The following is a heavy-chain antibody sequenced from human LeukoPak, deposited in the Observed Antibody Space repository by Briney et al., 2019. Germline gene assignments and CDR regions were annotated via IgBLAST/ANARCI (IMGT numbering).Heavy chain of an antibody. CDR3: ARRRITMVRGPQFDP. J-gene: IGHJ5*02. Sequence: SETLSLTCTVSGGSISSSSYYWSWIRQPPGKGLEWIGYIYYSGSTNYNPSLKSRVTISVDTSKNQFSLKLSSVTAADTAVYYCARRRITMVRGPQFDPWGQGTLVTVSS. V-gene: IGHV4-61*05. CDR2: IYYSGST. D-gene: IGHD3-10*01. CDR1: GGSISSSSYY.